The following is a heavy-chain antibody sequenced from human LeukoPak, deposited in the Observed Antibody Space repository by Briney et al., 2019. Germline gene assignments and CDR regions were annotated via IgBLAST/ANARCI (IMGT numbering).Heavy chain of an antibody. Sequence: PGGSLRLSCAASGFTVDNYAMSWVRQAPGKGLEWVSGISGSGGTTNYADSVKGRLTISRDNSKNTLSLQMNSLRADDTAVYYCAKGYSSGWYYFDYWGQGTLVTVSS. CDR3: AKGYSSGWYYFDY. CDR1: GFTVDNYA. J-gene: IGHJ4*02. D-gene: IGHD6-19*01. V-gene: IGHV3-23*01. CDR2: ISGSGGTT.